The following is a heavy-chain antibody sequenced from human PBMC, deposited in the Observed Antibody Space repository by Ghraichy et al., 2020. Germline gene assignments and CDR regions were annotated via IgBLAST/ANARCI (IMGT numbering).Heavy chain of an antibody. Sequence: ASVNVSCKVSGYTLTELSMHWVRQAPGKGLEWMGGFDPEDGETIYAQKFQGRVTMTEDTSTDTAYMELSSLRSEDTAVYYCATDLVYSSSSGYWGQGTLVTVSS. CDR1: GYTLTELS. J-gene: IGHJ4*02. CDR2: FDPEDGET. D-gene: IGHD6-6*01. V-gene: IGHV1-24*01. CDR3: ATDLVYSSSSGY.